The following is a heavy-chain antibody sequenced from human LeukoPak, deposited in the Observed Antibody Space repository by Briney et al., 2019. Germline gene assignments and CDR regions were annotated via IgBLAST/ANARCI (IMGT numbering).Heavy chain of an antibody. V-gene: IGHV1-2*02. CDR2: INPNSGGT. J-gene: IGHJ4*02. D-gene: IGHD3-10*01. CDR1: GYMFTAYY. CDR3: ARLNSGNLRGILY. Sequence: ASVRISCKASGYMFTAYYINWVRQSPGLGLEWLGWINPNSGGTNYAQKFQGGVTMTSDTSINTAYLELNRLRSDDTAVYFCARLNSGNLRGILYWGQGSLVTVSS.